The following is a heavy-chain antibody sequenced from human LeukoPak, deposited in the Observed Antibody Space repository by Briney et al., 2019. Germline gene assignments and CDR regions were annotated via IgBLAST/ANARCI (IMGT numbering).Heavy chain of an antibody. J-gene: IGHJ4*02. V-gene: IGHV3-30*03. CDR3: ARGAAATDY. Sequence: GGSLRLSCAASGLSFSGYGMHWVRQAPGKGLEWVAVISYDGNNKYYTDSVKGRFTISRDNSKNTLYLQMNSLRPEDTAVYYCARGAAATDYWGQGTLVTVSS. CDR1: GLSFSGYG. D-gene: IGHD6-13*01. CDR2: ISYDGNNK.